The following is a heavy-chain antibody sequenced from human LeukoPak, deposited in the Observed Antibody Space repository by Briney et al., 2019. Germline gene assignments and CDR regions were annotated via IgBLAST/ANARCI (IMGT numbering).Heavy chain of an antibody. D-gene: IGHD4/OR15-4a*01. CDR2: ISYDGPNK. J-gene: IGHJ4*02. CDR1: GFTFNNYG. Sequence: GGSLRLSCAASGFTFNNYGMHWVRQAPGKGLEWVAFISYDGPNKYYADSVKGRFTISRDNSKNTQYLQMNSLRAEDTAVYYCAKGLARFGYGALLDFWGQGTLVTVSS. V-gene: IGHV3-30*18. CDR3: AKGLARFGYGALLDF.